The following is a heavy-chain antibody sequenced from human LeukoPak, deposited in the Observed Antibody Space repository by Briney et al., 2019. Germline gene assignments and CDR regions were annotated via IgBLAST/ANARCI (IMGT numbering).Heavy chain of an antibody. V-gene: IGHV4-34*01. CDR3: AGLRQDAFDI. Sequence: SETLSLTCAVSGGSFSGYYWSWIRQPPGKGLEWIGEINHSGSTNYNPSLKSRVTISVDTSKNQFSLKLSSVTAADTAVYYCAGLRQDAFDIWGQGTMVTVSS. J-gene: IGHJ3*02. CDR1: GGSFSGYY. CDR2: INHSGST.